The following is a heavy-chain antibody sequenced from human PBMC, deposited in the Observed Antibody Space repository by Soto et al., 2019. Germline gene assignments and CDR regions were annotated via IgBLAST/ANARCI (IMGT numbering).Heavy chain of an antibody. J-gene: IGHJ6*02. CDR1: GGSVSSGSYY. D-gene: IGHD3-16*01. CDR3: ARVPQAYVDGMDV. Sequence: SETLSLTCTVSGGSVSSGSYYWSWMRQPPGKGLEWIGSIYYTGSTNYNPSLKSRVTMSVDTSKNQFSLKLISVTAAADTAVYYCARVPQAYVDGMDVWGQGTTVTV. CDR2: IYYTGST. V-gene: IGHV4-61*01.